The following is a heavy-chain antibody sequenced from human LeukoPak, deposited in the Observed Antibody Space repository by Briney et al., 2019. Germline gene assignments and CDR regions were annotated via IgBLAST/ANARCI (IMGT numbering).Heavy chain of an antibody. CDR3: ARAPYGDYADY. D-gene: IGHD4-17*01. J-gene: IGHJ4*02. CDR1: GFTPISYW. CDR2: IKQDGSEK. Sequence: GGSLRLSCVASGFTPISYWMSWVRQAAGRGRGWVANIKQDGSEKYYVDSVKGRFTISRDNAKNSLYLQMNSPRAEDTAVYYCARAPYGDYADYWGQGTLVTVSS. V-gene: IGHV3-7*01.